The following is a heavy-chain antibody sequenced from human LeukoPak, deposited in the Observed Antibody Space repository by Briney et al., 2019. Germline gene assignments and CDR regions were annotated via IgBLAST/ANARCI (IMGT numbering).Heavy chain of an antibody. V-gene: IGHV4-59*08. J-gene: IGHJ4*02. CDR2: IYHSGGT. CDR3: ASLRERSYYARGFDY. Sequence: SETLSLTCTVSGGFIGSFYWNWIRQPPGKGLEWIGNIYHSGGTNYNPSLKSRVTILVDTSKNQISLKLSSVTAADTAVYYCASLRERSYYARGFDYWGQGTLVTVSS. CDR1: GGFIGSFY. D-gene: IGHD1-26*01.